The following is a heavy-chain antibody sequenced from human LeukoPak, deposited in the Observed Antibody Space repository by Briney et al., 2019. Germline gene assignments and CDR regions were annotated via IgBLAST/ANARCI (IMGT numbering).Heavy chain of an antibody. CDR3: AREDYYFDP. J-gene: IGHJ4*02. CDR1: GGSITAYY. CDR2: INHSRGT. V-gene: IGHV4-34*01. Sequence: PSETLSLTCSVYGGSITAYYWSWIRQPPGKGLEWIGEINHSRGTKYNPSLESRVTILLDASKNEFSLNLNSVTAADTAVYYCAREDYYFDPWGQGTPVTVSS.